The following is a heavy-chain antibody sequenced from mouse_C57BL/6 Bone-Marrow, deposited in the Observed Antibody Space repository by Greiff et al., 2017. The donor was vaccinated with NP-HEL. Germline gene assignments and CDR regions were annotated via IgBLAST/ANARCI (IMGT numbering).Heavy chain of an antibody. Sequence: VQLQQSGAELVRPGASVKLSCTASGFNFKDYYMHWVKQRPEQGLEWIGRIDPEDGDTEYAPKFQGKATMTADTSSNTAYLQLSSLTSEDAAVYYCSTRVIAYFDYWGQGTPLTVSS. CDR2: IDPEDGDT. J-gene: IGHJ2*01. CDR3: STRVIAYFDY. CDR1: GFNFKDYY. V-gene: IGHV14-1*01.